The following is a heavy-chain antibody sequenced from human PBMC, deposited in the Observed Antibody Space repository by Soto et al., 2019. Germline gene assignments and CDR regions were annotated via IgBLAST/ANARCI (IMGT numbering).Heavy chain of an antibody. Sequence: GGSLRLSCAASGFTFSSYAMSWVRQAPGKGLEWVSAISGSGGSTYYADSVKGRFTISRDNSKNTLYLQMNSLRAEDTAVYYCAKDLSPYGDSDYYFDYWGQGTLVTVSS. CDR1: GFTFSSYA. CDR3: AKDLSPYGDSDYYFDY. D-gene: IGHD4-17*01. J-gene: IGHJ4*02. CDR2: ISGSGGST. V-gene: IGHV3-23*01.